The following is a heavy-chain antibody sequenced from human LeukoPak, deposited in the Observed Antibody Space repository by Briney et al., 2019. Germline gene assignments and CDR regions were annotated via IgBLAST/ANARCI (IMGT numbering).Heavy chain of an antibody. CDR3: ARRRFIAAAGTSQRQQWLDY. CDR2: IWYDGSNK. J-gene: IGHJ4*02. CDR1: GFTFSSYG. Sequence: QPGGSLRLSCAASGFTFSSYGMHWVRQAPGKGLEWVAVIWYDGSNKYYADSVKGRFTISRDNSKNTLYLQMNSLRAEDTAVYYCARRRFIAAAGTSQRQQWLDYWGQGTLVTVSS. D-gene: IGHD6-13*01. V-gene: IGHV3-33*01.